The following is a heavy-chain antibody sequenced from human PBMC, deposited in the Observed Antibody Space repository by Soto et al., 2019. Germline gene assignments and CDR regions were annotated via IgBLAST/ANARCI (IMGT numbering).Heavy chain of an antibody. J-gene: IGHJ4*02. CDR3: AREPYSNYVDFDY. CDR1: GFTFSSYS. Sequence: PGGSLRLSCAASGFTFSSYSMNWVRQAPGKGLEWVSYISSSSSTIYYTDSVKGRFTISRDNAKNSLYLQMNSLRDEDTAVYYCAREPYSNYVDFDYWGQGTLVTVSS. CDR2: ISSSSSTI. D-gene: IGHD4-4*01. V-gene: IGHV3-48*02.